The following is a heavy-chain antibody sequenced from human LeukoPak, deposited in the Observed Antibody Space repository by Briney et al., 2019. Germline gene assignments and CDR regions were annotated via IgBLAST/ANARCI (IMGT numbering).Heavy chain of an antibody. D-gene: IGHD4-23*01. CDR2: ISGSGGST. CDR3: AKDIHYGGNPYLTFDP. Sequence: PGGSLRLSCAASGFTFSSYAMSWVRQAPGKGLEWVSAISGSGGSTYYADSVKGRFTISRDNSKNTLYLQMNSLRAEDTAVYYCAKDIHYGGNPYLTFDPWGPGTLVTVSS. V-gene: IGHV3-23*01. J-gene: IGHJ5*02. CDR1: GFTFSSYA.